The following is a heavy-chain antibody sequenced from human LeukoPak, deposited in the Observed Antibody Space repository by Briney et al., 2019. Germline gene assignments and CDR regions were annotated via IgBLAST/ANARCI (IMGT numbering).Heavy chain of an antibody. CDR3: ARQPIYEAYFDF. CDR1: GFTFSSYE. D-gene: IGHD3-16*01. J-gene: IGHJ4*02. V-gene: IGHV3-48*03. Sequence: HPGGSLRLSCAASGFTFSSYEMNWVRQAPGKGLEWVSYISSSGSTIYYADSVKGRFTISRDNAENSLFLQMNSLRADDTAVYFCARQPIYEAYFDFWGQGTLVTVSS. CDR2: ISSSGSTI.